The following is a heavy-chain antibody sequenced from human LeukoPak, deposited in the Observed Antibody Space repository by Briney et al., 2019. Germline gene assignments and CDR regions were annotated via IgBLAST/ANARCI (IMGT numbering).Heavy chain of an antibody. CDR2: IYYSGTT. Sequence: SETLSLTCTVSGGSVSSGTYYWSWIRQPPGTRLEWIGYIYYSGTTNYNPSFKSRVTMSVDTSKNQFSLKLSSVTAADTAVYYCARGAVINGLDVWGQGTTVTVSS. V-gene: IGHV4-61*01. CDR1: GGSVSSGTYY. J-gene: IGHJ6*02. CDR3: ARGAVINGLDV.